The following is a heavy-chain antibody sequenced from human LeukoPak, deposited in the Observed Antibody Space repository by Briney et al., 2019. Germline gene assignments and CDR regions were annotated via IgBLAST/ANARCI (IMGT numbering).Heavy chain of an antibody. CDR2: IYYGGST. CDR3: ASDKIILGMVN. J-gene: IGHJ4*02. D-gene: IGHD7-27*01. CDR1: GGSISSSNYY. Sequence: PSETLSLTCTASGGSISSSNYYWGWTRQPPGKGLEWIGSIYYGGSTYYNPSLKSRVTISVDTSKNQFSLKLSSVTAADTAVYYCASDKIILGMVNWGQGTLVTVSS. V-gene: IGHV4-39*07.